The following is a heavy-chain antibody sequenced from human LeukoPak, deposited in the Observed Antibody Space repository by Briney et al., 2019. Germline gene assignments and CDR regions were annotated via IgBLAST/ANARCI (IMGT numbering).Heavy chain of an antibody. CDR2: IYPGDSDS. J-gene: IGHJ4*02. Sequence: GESLKISFKGSGYSFTNYWIGWVRQMPGKGLEWKAIIYPGDSDSRYSPSFQGQVTISADKSISTAYLQWSSLKPSDTAMYYCARSSSSWYYFDYWGQGTLVTVSS. V-gene: IGHV5-51*01. D-gene: IGHD6-13*01. CDR1: GYSFTNYW. CDR3: ARSSSSWYYFDY.